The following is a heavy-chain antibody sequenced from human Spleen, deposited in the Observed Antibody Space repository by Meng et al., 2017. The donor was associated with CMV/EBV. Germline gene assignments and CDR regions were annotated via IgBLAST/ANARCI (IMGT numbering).Heavy chain of an antibody. V-gene: IGHV3-23*01. CDR1: GFTFSSYA. D-gene: IGHD3-3*01. Sequence: GESLKISCAASGFTFSSYAMSWVRQAPGKGLEWVSAISGSGGSTYYADSVKGRFTISRDNSKNTLYLQMNGLRGEDTALYFCARDTSSFWSPLHHWGQGTVVTVSS. CDR3: ARDTSSFWSPLHH. CDR2: ISGSGGST. J-gene: IGHJ4*02.